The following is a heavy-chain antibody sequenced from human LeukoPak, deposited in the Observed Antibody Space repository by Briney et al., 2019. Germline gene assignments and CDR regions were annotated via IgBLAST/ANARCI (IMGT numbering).Heavy chain of an antibody. V-gene: IGHV3-48*03. CDR1: GFTFSSYE. D-gene: IGHD7-27*01. J-gene: IGHJ2*01. CDR2: ISSSGSTI. Sequence: GGSLRLSCAASGFTFSSYEMNRVRQAPGKGLEWVSYISSSGSTIYYADSVKGRFTISRDNAKNSLYLQMNSLRAEDTAVYYCARASGDFSWYFDLWGRGTLVTVSS. CDR3: ARASGDFSWYFDL.